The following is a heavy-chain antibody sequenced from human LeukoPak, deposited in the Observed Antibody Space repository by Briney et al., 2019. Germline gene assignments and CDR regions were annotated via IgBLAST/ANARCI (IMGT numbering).Heavy chain of an antibody. D-gene: IGHD4-17*01. Sequence: ESGPTLVNPTQTLTLTCTFSGFSLSTSGVGVGWIRQPPGKALEWLALIYWDDDKRYSPSLKSRLTITKDTSKNQVVLTMTNMDPVDTATYYCARTMTTVTADAFDIWGQGTMVTVSS. J-gene: IGHJ3*02. CDR3: ARTMTTVTADAFDI. CDR1: GFSLSTSGVG. V-gene: IGHV2-5*02. CDR2: IYWDDDK.